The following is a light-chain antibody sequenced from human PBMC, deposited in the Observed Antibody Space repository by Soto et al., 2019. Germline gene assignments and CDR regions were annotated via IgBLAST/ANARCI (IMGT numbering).Light chain of an antibody. CDR2: DAS. J-gene: IGKJ1*01. Sequence: GDRVTIICRASQSISSWLAWYEQKPGKAPKVLIYDASSLESGVPSRFSGSGSGTAFSLTLSSLQPDDFATDYCQQYNNYWTFGQGTQVDIK. V-gene: IGKV1-5*02. CDR3: QQYNNYWT. CDR1: QSISSW.